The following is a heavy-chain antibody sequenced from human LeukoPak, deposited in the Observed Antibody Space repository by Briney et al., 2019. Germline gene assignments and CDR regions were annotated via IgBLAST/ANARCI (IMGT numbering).Heavy chain of an antibody. CDR2: INHSGST. V-gene: IGHV4-34*01. Sequence: SETLSLTCAVYGGSFSGYYWSWIRQPPGKGLEWIGEINHSGSTNYNPSLKSRVTISVDTSKNQFSLKLSSVTAADTAVYYCARGYCSGGSCWGEVDYWGQGTLVTVSS. J-gene: IGHJ4*02. CDR3: ARGYCSGGSCWGEVDY. D-gene: IGHD2-15*01. CDR1: GGSFSGYY.